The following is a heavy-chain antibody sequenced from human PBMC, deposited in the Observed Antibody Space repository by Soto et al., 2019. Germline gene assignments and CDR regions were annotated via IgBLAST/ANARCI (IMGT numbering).Heavy chain of an antibody. D-gene: IGHD5-12*01. CDR2: IKQDGSEK. CDR3: ARVCRRDGYNSFRAAPDY. V-gene: IGHV3-7*03. Sequence: EVQLVESGGGLVQPGGSLRLSCAASGFTFSSYWMRWVRQAPGKGLEWVANIKQDGSEKYYVDSVKGRFTISRDNAKNSLYLQMNSLRAEDTAVYYCARVCRRDGYNSFRAAPDYWGQGTLVTVSS. CDR1: GFTFSSYW. J-gene: IGHJ4*02.